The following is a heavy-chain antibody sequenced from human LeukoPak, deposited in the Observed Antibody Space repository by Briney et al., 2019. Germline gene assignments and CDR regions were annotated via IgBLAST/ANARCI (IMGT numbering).Heavy chain of an antibody. J-gene: IGHJ6*04. CDR2: IYYSGST. CDR1: GGSISSYY. D-gene: IGHD6-19*01. V-gene: IGHV4-59*01. Sequence: SETLSLTCTVSGGSISSYYWSWIRQPPGKGLEGIGYIYYSGSTNYNPSLKSRVTISVDTSKNQFSLKLSSVTAADTAVYYCARTRIAVAGTMDVWGKGTTVTISS. CDR3: ARTRIAVAGTMDV.